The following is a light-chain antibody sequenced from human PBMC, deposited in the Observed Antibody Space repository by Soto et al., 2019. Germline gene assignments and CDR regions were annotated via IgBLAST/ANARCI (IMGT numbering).Light chain of an antibody. CDR1: QSVGRS. CDR2: GAS. CDR3: QQYDSYPWT. Sequence: EVVLTQSPATLSLSPGERATLSCRASQSVGRSLAWYQQKPGQAPRLLIYGASSRATGIPDRFSGSGSGTDFTLTISSLQPDDFATYYCQQYDSYPWTLGQGTKVDIK. J-gene: IGKJ1*01. V-gene: IGKV3-11*01.